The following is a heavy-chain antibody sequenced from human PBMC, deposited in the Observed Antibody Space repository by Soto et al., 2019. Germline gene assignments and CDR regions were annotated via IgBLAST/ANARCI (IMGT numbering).Heavy chain of an antibody. V-gene: IGHV1-18*04. D-gene: IGHD3-22*01. J-gene: IGHJ4*02. CDR1: GYTFTSYG. Sequence: ASVKVSCKASGYTFTSYGISWVRQAPGQGLEWMGWISAYNGNTNYAQKLQGRVTMTTDTSTSTAYMELRSLRSDDTAVYYCARSPYYYDSSGYYDYWGQGTLVTVSS. CDR2: ISAYNGNT. CDR3: ARSPYYYDSSGYYDY.